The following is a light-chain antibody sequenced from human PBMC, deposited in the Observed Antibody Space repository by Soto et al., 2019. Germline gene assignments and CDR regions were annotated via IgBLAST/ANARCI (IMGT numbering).Light chain of an antibody. V-gene: IGKV3-11*01. CDR1: QSVSSY. CDR3: QQRSNWPWT. Sequence: EIVLTQSPATLSLSPGERATLSCRASQSVSSYLAWYQQKPGQAPRLLIYDASNRATGIPARFSGSGAGAYFNLTISRLEPADFGVYYCQQRSNWPWTFGQGT. CDR2: DAS. J-gene: IGKJ1*01.